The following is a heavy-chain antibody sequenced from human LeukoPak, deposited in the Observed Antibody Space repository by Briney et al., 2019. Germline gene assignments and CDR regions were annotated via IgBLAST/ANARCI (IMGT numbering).Heavy chain of an antibody. CDR2: IIPIFGTA. V-gene: IGHV1-69*06. CDR3: ARAQARVDSSGWFDY. Sequence: ASVKVSCKASGGTFSSYAISWVRQAPGQGLEWMGGIIPIFGTANYAQKFQGRVTITADKSTSTAYMELSSLRSEDTAVYYCARAQARVDSSGWFDYWGQGTLVTVSS. J-gene: IGHJ4*02. CDR1: GGTFSSYA. D-gene: IGHD6-19*01.